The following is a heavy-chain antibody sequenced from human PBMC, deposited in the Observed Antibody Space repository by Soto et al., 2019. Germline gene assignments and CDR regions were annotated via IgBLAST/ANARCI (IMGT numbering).Heavy chain of an antibody. CDR2: ISYDGSNK. D-gene: IGHD6-6*01. V-gene: IGHV3-30-3*01. CDR3: SPLYSSSSCGMDV. CDR1: GFTFSSYA. J-gene: IGHJ6*02. Sequence: QAGGSLRLSCAASGFTFSSYAMHWVRQAPGKGLEWVAVISYDGSNKYYADSVKGRFTISRDNSKNTLYLQMNSLRAEDTAVYYCSPLYSSSSCGMDVWGQGTTVTVSS.